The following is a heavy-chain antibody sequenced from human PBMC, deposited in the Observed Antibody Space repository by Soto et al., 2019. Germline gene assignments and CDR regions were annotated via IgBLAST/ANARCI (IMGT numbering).Heavy chain of an antibody. J-gene: IGHJ4*02. Sequence: SVKVSCKASGGTFSSYAISWMRQAPGQGLEWMGGIIPIFGTANYAQKFQGRVTITADESTSTAYMELSSLRSEDTAVYYCARDPAAAGSSFDYWRQGTMVTVYS. CDR1: GGTFSSYA. CDR3: ARDPAAAGSSFDY. V-gene: IGHV1-69*13. D-gene: IGHD6-13*01. CDR2: IIPIFGTA.